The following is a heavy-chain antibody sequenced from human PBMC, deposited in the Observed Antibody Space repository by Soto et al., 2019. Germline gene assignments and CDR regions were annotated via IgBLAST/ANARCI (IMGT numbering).Heavy chain of an antibody. CDR3: ARDDHYHPNALDY. D-gene: IGHD3-10*01. Sequence: GGSXRLAWAASGFTFSSYSMNWVRQAPGKGLEWVSYISSSSSTIYYADSVKGRFTISRDNAKNSLYLQMTSLRDEDTAVYYCARDDHYHPNALDYSGPPTLVTLPS. V-gene: IGHV3-48*02. CDR1: GFTFSSYS. J-gene: IGHJ4*01. CDR2: ISSSSSTI.